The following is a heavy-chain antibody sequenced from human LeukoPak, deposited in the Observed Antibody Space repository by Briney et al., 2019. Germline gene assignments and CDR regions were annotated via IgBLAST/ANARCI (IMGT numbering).Heavy chain of an antibody. CDR1: GFIFSSYA. Sequence: GGSLSLSCAASGFIFSSYAMHWVRQAAGKGLEWVSVIYCGGSTDYADSVKGRFTISRDNLKNTLYLQMNSLRAEDTAVYYCARGPAGYNWGQGTLVTFSS. CDR2: IYCGGST. D-gene: IGHD1-1*01. CDR3: ARGPAGYN. J-gene: IGHJ4*02. V-gene: IGHV3-53*01.